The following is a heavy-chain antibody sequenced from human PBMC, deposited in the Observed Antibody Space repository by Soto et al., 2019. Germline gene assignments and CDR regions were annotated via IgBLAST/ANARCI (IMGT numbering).Heavy chain of an antibody. CDR2: IRAYNGNT. V-gene: IGHV1-18*01. CDR3: ARDLRGSGWYGYYYYGMDV. CDR1: GYTFTSYG. D-gene: IGHD6-19*01. J-gene: IGHJ6*02. Sequence: RASVKVSCKASGYTFTSYGISWVRQAPGQGLEWMGWIRAYNGNTNYAQKLQGRVTMTTDTSTSTAYMELRSLRSDDTAVYYCARDLRGSGWYGYYYYGMDVWGQGTTVTVSS.